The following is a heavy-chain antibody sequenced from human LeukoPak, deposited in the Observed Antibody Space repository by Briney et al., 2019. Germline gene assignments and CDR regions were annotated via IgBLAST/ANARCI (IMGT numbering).Heavy chain of an antibody. V-gene: IGHV4-59*08. Sequence: PSETLSLTCTVSGGSISSYYWSWIRQPPGKGLEWIGYIYYSGGTNYNPSLKSRVTISVDTSKNQFSLKLSSVTAADTAVYYCARLASIAARRGPYNWFDPWGQGTLVTVSS. CDR3: ARLASIAARRGPYNWFDP. CDR1: GGSISSYY. CDR2: IYYSGGT. J-gene: IGHJ5*02. D-gene: IGHD6-6*01.